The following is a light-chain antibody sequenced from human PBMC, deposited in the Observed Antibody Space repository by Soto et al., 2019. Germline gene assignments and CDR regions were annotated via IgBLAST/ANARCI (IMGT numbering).Light chain of an antibody. V-gene: IGKV1-12*02. CDR2: VAS. CDR1: QGIRTW. CDR3: QQANSFPFT. Sequence: DIQMTQSPSSVSASVGDRVTITCRASQGIRTWLAWYQQKPGKPPKLMIYVASSMQSGVPSRFSGSGSGTDFTLTISTLQPEDFATSYCQQANSFPFTFGPGTKVDIK. J-gene: IGKJ3*01.